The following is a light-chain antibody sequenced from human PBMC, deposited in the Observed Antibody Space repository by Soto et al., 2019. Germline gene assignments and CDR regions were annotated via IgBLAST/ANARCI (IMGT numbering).Light chain of an antibody. CDR2: KDT. J-gene: IGLJ2*01. Sequence: SHELTQPSSVSVSPGQTARIACSGDALAKTYSRWFQQKPGQAPVLVIYKDTERPSGIPERFSASGSGTTVTLTISGAQIEDEADYYCYCATDNTRVFGGGTKLTVL. CDR3: YCATDNTRV. CDR1: ALAKTY. V-gene: IGLV3-27*01.